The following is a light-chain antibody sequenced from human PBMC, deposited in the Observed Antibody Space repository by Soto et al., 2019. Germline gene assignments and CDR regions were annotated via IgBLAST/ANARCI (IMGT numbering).Light chain of an antibody. CDR2: DAS. CDR1: QSVSSSY. CDR3: QQYVSSPT. J-gene: IGKJ5*01. Sequence: EIVLTQSPATLSLSPGERATLSCGAGQSVSSSYLAWYQQKPGLAPRLLIDDASYRATGIPDRFSGSGSGTDFTPTISRLEPEDFAVYYCQQYVSSPTFGQGTRLEIK. V-gene: IGKV3D-20*01.